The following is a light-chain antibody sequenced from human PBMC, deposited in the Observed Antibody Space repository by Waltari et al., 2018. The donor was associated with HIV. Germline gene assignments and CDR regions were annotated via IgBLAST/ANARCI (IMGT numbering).Light chain of an antibody. CDR1: KFRTKS. CDR2: FDR. Sequence: SSGLTQPPSVSVAPGNWATITCEGDKFRTKSVPWYQQKPGHAPVLVIYFDRDRPSGIPDRFSGSNSGNTATLTISRVEAGDEADYYCQVSDSSSDDRVFGGGTKLTVL. CDR3: QVSDSSSDDRV. V-gene: IGLV3-21*01. J-gene: IGLJ3*02.